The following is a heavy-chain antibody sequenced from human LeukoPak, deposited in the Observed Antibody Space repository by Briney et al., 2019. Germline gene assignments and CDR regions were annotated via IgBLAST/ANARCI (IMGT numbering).Heavy chain of an antibody. V-gene: IGHV1-69*06. CDR2: IIPIFGTA. J-gene: IGHJ4*02. CDR3: AITPGTGSGWYPRPYYFDY. D-gene: IGHD6-19*01. CDR1: GGTFSSYA. Sequence: ASVKVSCKASGGTFSSYAISWVRQAPGQGLEWMGGIIPIFGTANYAQKFQGRVTITADKSTSTAYMELSSLRSEDTAVYYCAITPGTGSGWYPRPYYFDYWGQGTLVTVSS.